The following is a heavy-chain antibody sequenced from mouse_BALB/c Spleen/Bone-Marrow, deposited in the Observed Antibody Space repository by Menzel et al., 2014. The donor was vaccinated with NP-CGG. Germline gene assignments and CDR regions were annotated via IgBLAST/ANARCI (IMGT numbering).Heavy chain of an antibody. CDR3: ARKSQRAYDSMNY. V-gene: IGHV1S56*01. D-gene: IGHD2-4*01. CDR2: IYPGDFNT. J-gene: IGHJ4*01. CDR1: GYTFXSYY. Sequence: LVESGPELVKPGASVRISCKASGYTFXSYYIHWVRQRPGQGLEWIGWIYPGDFNTKFNEKFKGKATLTADKSSSTASMQLSSLTSEDSAVYFCARKSQRAYDSMNYWGQETSVTVSS.